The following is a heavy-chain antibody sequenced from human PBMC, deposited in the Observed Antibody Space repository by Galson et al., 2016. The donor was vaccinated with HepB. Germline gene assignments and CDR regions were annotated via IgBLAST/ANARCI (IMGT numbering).Heavy chain of an antibody. CDR3: AASPAATYAPEGYALDF. CDR1: GFTFSDYG. J-gene: IGHJ3*01. Sequence: SLRLSCAASGFTFSDYGMHRVRQAPGKGLGWVAIISYDGSNKYYIDSVKGRFTVSRDSPKYTLYLQMDSLRIEDTAVYYCAASPAATYAPEGYALDFWGQGTMVTVSS. V-gene: IGHV3-30*03. CDR2: ISYDGSNK. D-gene: IGHD6-25*01.